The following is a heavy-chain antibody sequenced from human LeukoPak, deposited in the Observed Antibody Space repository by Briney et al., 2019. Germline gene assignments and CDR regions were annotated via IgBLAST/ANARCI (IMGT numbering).Heavy chain of an antibody. CDR3: ARVIMRVAAAGPLDWYFDL. J-gene: IGHJ2*01. CDR2: ISSSSSYI. D-gene: IGHD6-13*01. Sequence: PGGSLRLSCAASGFTFSSYSMNWVRQAPGKGLEWVSSISSSSSYIYYADSVKGRFTISRDNAKNSLYLQMNSLRAEDTAVYYCARVIMRVAAAGPLDWYFDLWGRGTLVTVSS. CDR1: GFTFSSYS. V-gene: IGHV3-21*01.